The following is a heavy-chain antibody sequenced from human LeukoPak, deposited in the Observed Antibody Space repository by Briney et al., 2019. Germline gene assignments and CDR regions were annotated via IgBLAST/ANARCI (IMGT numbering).Heavy chain of an antibody. CDR2: IYSDGST. D-gene: IGHD1-26*01. Sequence: GGSLRLSCAASGFTVGNNYMSWVRQAPGEGLEWVSVIYSDGSTYCADSVKARFTISRDNSKNTLYLQMNSLRADDTAVYYCARDPGGGPTHGYWGQGTLVTVSS. CDR3: ARDPGGGPTHGY. V-gene: IGHV3-66*02. CDR1: GFTVGNNY. J-gene: IGHJ4*02.